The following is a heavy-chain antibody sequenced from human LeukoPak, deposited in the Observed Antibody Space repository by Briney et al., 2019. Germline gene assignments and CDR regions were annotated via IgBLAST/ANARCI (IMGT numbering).Heavy chain of an antibody. J-gene: IGHJ4*02. CDR2: IYRGGST. CDR3: ARHPNSNWDY. CDR1: GFNVSNNY. Sequence: GGSLRLSCAASGFNVSNNYMSWVRQAPGKGLEWVSVIYRGGSTYYADSVKGRFTMSRDNSKNTVYLQMDSLRAEDTAMYYCARHPNSNWDYWGQGTLVTVSS. V-gene: IGHV3-53*01. D-gene: IGHD6-13*01.